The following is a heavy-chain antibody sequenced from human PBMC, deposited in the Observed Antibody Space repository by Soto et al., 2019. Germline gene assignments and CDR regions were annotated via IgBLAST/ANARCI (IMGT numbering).Heavy chain of an antibody. CDR2: MNPNSGNT. CDR1: GYTFTSYD. D-gene: IGHD6-13*01. CDR3: ARGPTPPSGYSSSWYGWSDYYYYGMDV. Sequence: QVQLVQSGAEVKKPGASVKVSCKASGYTFTSYDINWVRQATGQGLEWMGWMNPNSGNTGYAQKFQGRVTMTRNTSISTAYMELSSLRSEDTAVYYCARGPTPPSGYSSSWYGWSDYYYYGMDVWGQGTTVTVSS. V-gene: IGHV1-8*01. J-gene: IGHJ6*02.